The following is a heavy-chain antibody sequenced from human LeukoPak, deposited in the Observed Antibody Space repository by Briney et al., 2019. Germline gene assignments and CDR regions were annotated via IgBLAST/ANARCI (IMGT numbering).Heavy chain of an antibody. CDR1: GGTFSSYA. Sequence: SVKVSCKASGGTFSSYAISWVRQAPGQGLEWMGGIIPIFGTVNYAQKFQGRVTITADESTSTAYMELSSLRSEDTAVYYCARVPYYYDSSGYYGGIVYFDYWGQGTLVTVSS. D-gene: IGHD3-22*01. J-gene: IGHJ4*02. CDR2: IIPIFGTV. CDR3: ARVPYYYDSSGYYGGIVYFDY. V-gene: IGHV1-69*13.